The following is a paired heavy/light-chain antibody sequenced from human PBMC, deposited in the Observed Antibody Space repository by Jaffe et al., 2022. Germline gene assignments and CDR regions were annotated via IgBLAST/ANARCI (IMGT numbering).Light chain of an antibody. V-gene: IGLV3-21*04. J-gene: IGLJ3*02. CDR1: NIGSKS. CDR3: QVWDSSSDHWV. Sequence: SYVLTQPPSVSVAPGKTARITCGGNNIGSKSVHWFQQRPGQAPVLVIYDDSDRPSGIPERFSGSNSGNTATLTISRVEAGDEADYYCQVWDSSSDHWVFGGGTKLTVL. CDR2: DDS.
Heavy chain of an antibody. CDR3: ARESYGSGNYGYHFDY. Sequence: QVQLVESGGGVVQPGGSLRLSCAASGFTFSSYGMHWVRQAPGKGLEWVAFIRYDGNYKYYADSVKGRFTISRDNSNNMLYLQMNSLRAEDTAVYYCARESYGSGNYGYHFDYWGQGTLVTVSS. CDR1: GFTFSSYG. D-gene: IGHD3-10*01. CDR2: IRYDGNYK. J-gene: IGHJ4*02. V-gene: IGHV3-30*02.